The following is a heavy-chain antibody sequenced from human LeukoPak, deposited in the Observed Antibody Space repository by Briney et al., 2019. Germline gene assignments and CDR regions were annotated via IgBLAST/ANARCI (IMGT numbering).Heavy chain of an antibody. CDR3: ARCVGPPSHSLFDY. CDR1: GGSISSHY. J-gene: IGHJ4*02. CDR2: IYYSGST. Sequence: SETLSLTCTVSGGSISSHYWSWIRQPPGKGLEWIGYIYYSGSTNYNPSLKSRVTISVDTSKNQFSLKLSSVTAADTAVYYCARCVGPPSHSLFDYWGQGTLVTVST. D-gene: IGHD2-21*01. V-gene: IGHV4-59*11.